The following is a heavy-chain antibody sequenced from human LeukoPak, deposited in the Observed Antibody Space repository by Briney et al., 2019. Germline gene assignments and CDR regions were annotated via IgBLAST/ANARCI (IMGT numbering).Heavy chain of an antibody. Sequence: PGGSLRLSCAASGFTFSSYSMNWVRQAPGKGLEWVSSISSSSSYIYCADSVKGRFTTSRDNAKNSLYLQMNSLRAEDTAVYYCAREGSSWYRYNWFDPWGQGTLVTVSS. D-gene: IGHD6-13*01. CDR1: GFTFSSYS. CDR2: ISSSSSYI. J-gene: IGHJ5*02. V-gene: IGHV3-21*01. CDR3: AREGSSWYRYNWFDP.